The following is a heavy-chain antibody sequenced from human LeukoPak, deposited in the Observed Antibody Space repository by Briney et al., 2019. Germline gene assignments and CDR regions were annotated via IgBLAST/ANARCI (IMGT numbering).Heavy chain of an antibody. J-gene: IGHJ4*02. CDR1: DVSIFRSNW. CDR3: ARSPTKRVTDDY. D-gene: IGHD5-18*01. Sequence: PSGTLSLTCDVSDVSIFRSNWWSWVRPPPGKGLFWIGQISPSGSTNYSPSLKSRVTISVDKSKTQFSLTLTSVTAADTAVYFCARSPTKRVTDDYWGQGTLVTVSS. CDR2: ISPSGST. V-gene: IGHV4-4*02.